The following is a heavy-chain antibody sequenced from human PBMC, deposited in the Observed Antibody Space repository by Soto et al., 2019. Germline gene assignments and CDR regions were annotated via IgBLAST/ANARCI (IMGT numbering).Heavy chain of an antibody. CDR2: MNTNSGNT. J-gene: IGHJ2*01. D-gene: IGHD1-1*01. V-gene: IGHV1-8*01. CDR1: GYTFRTYD. Sequence: QVQLEQSGAEVKKPGASVKVSCKASGYTFRTYDINWVRQATGQCLEWMGWMNTNSGNTGYAQKFQGRVSMTRNISASTAYMEMRSLISDDTAVYYCERGRLRPSTGPTTWYFDVWGRGAMVIVSS. CDR3: ERGRLRPSTGPTTWYFDV.